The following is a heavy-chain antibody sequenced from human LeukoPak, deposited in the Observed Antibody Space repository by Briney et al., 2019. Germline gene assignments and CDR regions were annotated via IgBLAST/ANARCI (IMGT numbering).Heavy chain of an antibody. J-gene: IGHJ4*02. V-gene: IGHV3-7*01. CDR1: GFTFSSYW. CDR2: IKQDGSES. Sequence: PGGSLRLSCAASGFTFSSYWMSWVRQAPGKGLEWVANIKQDGSESYYVDSVKGRFSISRDNAKKSLYLQMNSLRAEDTAIYYCARDWATKSRYFGWFFVSEDWGQGTLVTVS. D-gene: IGHD3-9*01. CDR3: ARDWATKSRYFGWFFVSED.